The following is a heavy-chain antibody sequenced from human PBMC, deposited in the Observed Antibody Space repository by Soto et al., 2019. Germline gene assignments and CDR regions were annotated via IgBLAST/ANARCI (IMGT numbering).Heavy chain of an antibody. CDR1: GFTFSSYG. D-gene: IGHD1-26*01. CDR2: ISYDGSNK. CDR3: AKVDHSGSYFDY. V-gene: IGHV3-30*18. Sequence: GGSLRLSCAASGFTFSSYGMHWVRQAPGKGLEWVAIISYDGSNKYYADSVKGRFTISRDNSKNTLYLQMNSLRGEDTAVYHCAKVDHSGSYFDYWGQGTLVTVSS. J-gene: IGHJ4*02.